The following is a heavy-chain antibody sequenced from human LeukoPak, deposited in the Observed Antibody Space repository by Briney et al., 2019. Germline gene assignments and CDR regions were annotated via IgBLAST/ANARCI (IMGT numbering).Heavy chain of an antibody. J-gene: IGHJ6*02. V-gene: IGHV6-1*01. CDR3: ARERCSSTSCPYYYYYGMDV. D-gene: IGHD2-2*01. Sequence: SQTLSLTCAISGDSISSNSAAWNWIRQSPSRGLEWLGRTYYRSKWYNDYAVSVKSRITINPDTSKNQFSLQLNSVTPEDTAVYYCARERCSSTSCPYYYYYGMDVWGQGTTVTVSS. CDR2: TYYRSKWYN. CDR1: GDSISSNSAA.